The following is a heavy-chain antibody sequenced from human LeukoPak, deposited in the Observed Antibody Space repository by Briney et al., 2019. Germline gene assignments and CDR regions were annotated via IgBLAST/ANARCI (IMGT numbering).Heavy chain of an antibody. J-gene: IGHJ4*02. CDR1: GYTFTSHD. CDR2: MNPNSGNT. D-gene: IGHD1-26*01. Sequence: ASVKVSCKASGYTFTSHDINWVRQATGQGLEWMGWMNPNSGNTGYAQKFQGRVTITRNTSISTAYMELSSLRSEDTAVYYCARGSYPSWELLGGGDYWGQGTLVTVSS. V-gene: IGHV1-8*03. CDR3: ARGSYPSWELLGGGDY.